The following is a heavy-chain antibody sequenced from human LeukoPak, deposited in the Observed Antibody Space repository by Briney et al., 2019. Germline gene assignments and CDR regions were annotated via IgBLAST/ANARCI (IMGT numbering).Heavy chain of an antibody. CDR2: INPNSGGT. CDR3: ARDGGYCSGGSCFVRFDP. V-gene: IGHV1-2*02. J-gene: IGHJ5*02. Sequence: ASVKVSCKASGYTFTGYYMHWVRQAPGQGLEWMGWINPNSGGTNYAQKFQGRVTMTRDTSISTAYMELSRLRSDGTAVYYCARDGGYCSGGSCFVRFDPWGQGTLVTVSS. CDR1: GYTFTGYY. D-gene: IGHD2-15*01.